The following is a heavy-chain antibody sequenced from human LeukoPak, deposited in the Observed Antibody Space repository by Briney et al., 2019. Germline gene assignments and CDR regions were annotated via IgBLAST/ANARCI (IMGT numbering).Heavy chain of an antibody. D-gene: IGHD4-17*01. V-gene: IGHV1-2*02. CDR2: INPNSGGT. CDR1: GYTFTGYY. Sequence: GASVKVSCKASGYTFTGYYMHWVRQAPGQGLEWMGWINPNSGGTNYAQKLQGRVTMTTDTSTSTAYMELRSLRSDDTAVYYCARGDDYGDFFAYFDYWGQGTLVTVSS. CDR3: ARGDDYGDFFAYFDY. J-gene: IGHJ4*02.